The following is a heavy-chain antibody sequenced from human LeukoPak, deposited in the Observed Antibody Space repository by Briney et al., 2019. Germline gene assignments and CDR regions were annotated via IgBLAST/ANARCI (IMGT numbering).Heavy chain of an antibody. Sequence: SVKVSCKASGYTFTSYGISWVRQAPGQGLEWMGGIIPIFGTANYAQKFQGRVTITTDESTSTAYMELSSLRSEDTAVYYCARGNRYGGYDYWGQGTLVTVSS. J-gene: IGHJ4*02. V-gene: IGHV1-69*05. CDR3: ARGNRYGGYDY. CDR1: GYTFTSYG. CDR2: IIPIFGTA. D-gene: IGHD1-14*01.